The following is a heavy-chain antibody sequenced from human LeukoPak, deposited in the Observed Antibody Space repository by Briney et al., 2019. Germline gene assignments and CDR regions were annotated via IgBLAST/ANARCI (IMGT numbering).Heavy chain of an antibody. D-gene: IGHD2-15*01. V-gene: IGHV4-4*07. J-gene: IGHJ6*03. CDR2: IYTSGST. CDR1: GGSISSYY. CDR3: ARTRCCSGGSCYYYYYYMDV. Sequence: PSETLSLTCTVSGGSISSYYWSWIRQPAGKGLEWIGRIYTSGSTNYNPSLKSRVTMSVDTSKNQFSLKLSSVTAADTAVYYCARTRCCSGGSCYYYYYYMDVWGKGTTVTVSS.